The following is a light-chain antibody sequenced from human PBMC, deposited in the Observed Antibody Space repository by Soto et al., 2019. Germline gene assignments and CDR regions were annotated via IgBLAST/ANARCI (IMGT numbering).Light chain of an antibody. CDR3: QQYNSYPLT. Sequence: DIQMTQSPSTLSASVGDRVTITCRASQSISSGLAWYQQKPGKAPKLLIYKASTLESGVPSRFSGCGSGTEFTLTISSLQPDDFGTYLCQQYNSYPLTFGGGTKVDIK. CDR1: QSISSG. CDR2: KAS. J-gene: IGKJ4*01. V-gene: IGKV1-5*03.